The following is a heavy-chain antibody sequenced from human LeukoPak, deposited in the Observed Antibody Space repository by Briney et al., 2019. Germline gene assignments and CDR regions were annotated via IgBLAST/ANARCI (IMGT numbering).Heavy chain of an antibody. Sequence: GGSLRLSCAASGFTFSGSALHWVRQASGKGLEWGGRIGSTANGYATAYAASVKGRFTISRDDSKNTAYLQMDSLKTEDTAVYHCTGNYYGSGSYADFDYWGQGTLVTVSS. CDR1: GFTFSGSA. D-gene: IGHD3-10*01. J-gene: IGHJ4*02. CDR2: IGSTANGYAT. V-gene: IGHV3-73*01. CDR3: TGNYYGSGSYADFDY.